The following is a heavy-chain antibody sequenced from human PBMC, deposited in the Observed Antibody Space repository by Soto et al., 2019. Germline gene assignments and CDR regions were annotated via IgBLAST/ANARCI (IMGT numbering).Heavy chain of an antibody. V-gene: IGHV4-59*12. D-gene: IGHD3-22*01. CDR3: ASTYDSNGYANDFDS. Sequence: QVVLQESGPGLVKPSETLSLTCSVSGRSITSYYWSWVRQPPGKGLEWIGYIYDNGITSQNPSLKSRVPMSATTSQNQFSQKLTSVTGADTAVYYCASTYDSNGYANDFDSWGQGILVTVTS. J-gene: IGHJ4*02. CDR2: IYDNGIT. CDR1: GRSITSYY.